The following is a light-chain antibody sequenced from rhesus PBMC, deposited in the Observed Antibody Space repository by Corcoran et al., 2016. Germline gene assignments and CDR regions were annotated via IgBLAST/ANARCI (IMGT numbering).Light chain of an antibody. CDR3: LQSSNWPLT. V-gene: IGKV3-24*04. CDR1: QSVSSY. J-gene: IGKJ4*01. Sequence: EIVMTQSPATLALSPGERATLSCRASQSVSSYLAWYQQTPGQAPRLLIYGASRRATGIPDRFSGSGSGTGFHLTISSLEPEDVGFYFCLQSSNWPLTFGGGTKVEIK. CDR2: GAS.